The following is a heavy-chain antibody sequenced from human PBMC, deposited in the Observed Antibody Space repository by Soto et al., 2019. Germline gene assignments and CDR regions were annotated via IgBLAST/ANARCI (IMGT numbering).Heavy chain of an antibody. Sequence: GASVKVSCKASGGTFSSYAISWVRQAPGQGLEWMGGIIPVFGTANYAQKFQGRVTITADGSTSTAYMELSSLRSEDTAVYYCARDLTGTTFFLGMDVWGQRTTVTVSS. V-gene: IGHV1-69*13. CDR1: GGTFSSYA. J-gene: IGHJ6*02. CDR2: IIPVFGTA. D-gene: IGHD1-7*01. CDR3: ARDLTGTTFFLGMDV.